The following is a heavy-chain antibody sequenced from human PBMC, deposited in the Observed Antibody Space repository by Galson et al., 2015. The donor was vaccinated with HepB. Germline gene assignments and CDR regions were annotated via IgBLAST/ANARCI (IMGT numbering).Heavy chain of an antibody. V-gene: IGHV3-30-3*01. CDR2: ISYDGSNK. CDR3: ARGPEIVVVITYYFDY. J-gene: IGHJ4*02. Sequence: SLRLSCAAYGFTFSSYAMHWVRQAPGKGLEWVAVISYDGSNKYYADSVKGRFTISRDNSKNTLYLQMNSLRAEDTAVYYCARGPEIVVVITYYFDYWGQGTLVTVSS. CDR1: GFTFSSYA. D-gene: IGHD3-22*01.